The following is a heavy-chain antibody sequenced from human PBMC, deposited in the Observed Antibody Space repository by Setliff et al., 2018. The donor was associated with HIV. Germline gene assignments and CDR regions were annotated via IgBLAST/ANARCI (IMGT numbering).Heavy chain of an antibody. CDR2: IYPNTGGT. V-gene: IGHV1-2*02. J-gene: IGHJ4*02. D-gene: IGHD4-17*01. CDR1: GYTFTDHY. CDR3: ARSTTAD. Sequence: ASVKVSCKASGYTFTDHYIHWVRQAPGQGLEWMGWIYPNTGGTNYAQKFQGRVTMTRDTSISTAYMELNRLRSDDTAVYYCARSTTADWGQGTLVTVSS.